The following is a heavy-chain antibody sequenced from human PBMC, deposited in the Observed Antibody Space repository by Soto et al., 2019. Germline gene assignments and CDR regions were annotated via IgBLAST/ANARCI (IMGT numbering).Heavy chain of an antibody. Sequence: QVQLVQSGAEVKKPGSSVKVSCKASGGTFSSYTISWVRQAPGQGLEWMGRIIPILGIANYAQKFQGRVTITADKSTSTAYMELSSLRSEDTAVYYCAVGSYTAAAGVDYWGQGTLVTVSS. CDR3: AVGSYTAAAGVDY. CDR2: IIPILGIA. J-gene: IGHJ4*02. D-gene: IGHD6-13*01. V-gene: IGHV1-69*02. CDR1: GGTFSSYT.